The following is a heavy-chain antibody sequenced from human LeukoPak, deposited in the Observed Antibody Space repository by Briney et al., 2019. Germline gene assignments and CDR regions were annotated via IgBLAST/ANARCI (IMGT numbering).Heavy chain of an antibody. CDR1: GGSFSGYC. Sequence: PSETLSLTCAVYGGSFSGYCWSWIRQPPGKGLEWIGEINHSGSTNYNPSLKSRVTISVDTSKNQFSLKLSSVTAADTAVYYCARAPSITIFGVVIRTYYGMDVWGQGTTVTVSS. V-gene: IGHV4-34*01. J-gene: IGHJ6*02. CDR2: INHSGST. D-gene: IGHD3-3*01. CDR3: ARAPSITIFGVVIRTYYGMDV.